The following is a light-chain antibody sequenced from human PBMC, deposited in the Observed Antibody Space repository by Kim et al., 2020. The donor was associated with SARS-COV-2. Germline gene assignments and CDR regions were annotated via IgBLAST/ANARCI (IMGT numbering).Light chain of an antibody. J-gene: IGLJ2*01. CDR1: SGINVGPYR. V-gene: IGLV5-45*02. CDR2: YKSDSDN. CDR3: MIWHNSAVV. Sequence: QPVLTQPSSLSASPGASASLTCTLRSGINVGPYRMCWYQQKPGSPPQYLLRYKSDSDNQQGSGVPSRFSGSKDASANAGILLISGLQSEDEADYYCMIWHNSAVVFGGGTQLTV.